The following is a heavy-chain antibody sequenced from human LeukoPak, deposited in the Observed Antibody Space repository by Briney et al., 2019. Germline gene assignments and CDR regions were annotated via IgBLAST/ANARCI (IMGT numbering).Heavy chain of an antibody. J-gene: IGHJ6*03. Sequence: SETLSLTCAVYGGSFSGYYWSWIRRPPGKGLEWIGEINYSGSTNYNPSLKSRVTISVDTSKNQFSLKLSSVTAADTAVYYCARGAISKGYCSGGSCYTVYYMDVWGKGTTVTVSS. D-gene: IGHD2-15*01. CDR2: INYSGST. CDR1: GGSFSGYY. V-gene: IGHV4-34*01. CDR3: ARGAISKGYCSGGSCYTVYYMDV.